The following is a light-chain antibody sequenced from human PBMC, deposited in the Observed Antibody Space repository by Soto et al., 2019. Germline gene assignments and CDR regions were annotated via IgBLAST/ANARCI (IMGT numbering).Light chain of an antibody. CDR2: GAS. V-gene: IGKV3-20*01. Sequence: EIVLTQSPGTLSLSPGKSATLSCRASQSISSSYLAWYQQRPGQAPRLLIYGASSRATGIPDRFSGSGSGTDFTLTISRLEPEDFAVYYCQQYGSSGTVGQGTKVDIK. CDR1: QSISSSY. CDR3: QQYGSSGT. J-gene: IGKJ1*01.